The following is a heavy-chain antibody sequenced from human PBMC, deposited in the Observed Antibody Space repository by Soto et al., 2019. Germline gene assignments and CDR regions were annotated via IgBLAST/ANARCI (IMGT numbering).Heavy chain of an antibody. CDR2: INHSGST. D-gene: IGHD3-3*01. CDR3: AIVAHYDFWSGYDY. CDR1: GGSFSGYY. Sequence: QVQLQQWGAGLLKPSETLSLTCAVYGGSFSGYYWSWIRQPPGKGLEWIGEINHSGSTNYNPSLNSRVTISVDTSKNQFSLKLSSVTAADTAVYYCAIVAHYDFWSGYDYWGQGTLVTVSS. V-gene: IGHV4-34*01. J-gene: IGHJ4*02.